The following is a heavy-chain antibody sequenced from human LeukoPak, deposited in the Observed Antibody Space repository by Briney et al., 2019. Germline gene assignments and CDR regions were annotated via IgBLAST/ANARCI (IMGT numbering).Heavy chain of an antibody. CDR3: ARDRLRYFDWLSPPYYYYYYMDV. CDR2: ISAYNGNT. V-gene: IGHV1-18*01. CDR1: GYTFTSYG. Sequence: ASVKVSCKASGYTFTSYGISWVRQAPGQGLEWMGWISAYNGNTNYAQKLQGRVTMTTDTSTSTAYMELRSLRSDDTAVYYCARDRLRYFDWLSPPYYYYYYMDVWGKGTTVTISS. J-gene: IGHJ6*03. D-gene: IGHD3-9*01.